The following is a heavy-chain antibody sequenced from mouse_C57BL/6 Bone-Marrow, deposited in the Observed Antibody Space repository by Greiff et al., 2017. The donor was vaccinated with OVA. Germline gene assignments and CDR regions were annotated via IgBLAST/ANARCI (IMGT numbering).Heavy chain of an antibody. V-gene: IGHV1-53*01. CDR1: GYTFTSYW. J-gene: IGHJ1*03. Sequence: QVQLQQPGTELVKPGASVKLSCKASGYTFTSYWMHWVKQRPGQGLEWIGNINPSNGGTNSNEKFKSKATLTVDKSSSTAYMHLSSLTSEDSAVYYCARWDYCSSHWYFDVWGTGTTVTVSS. CDR2: INPSNGGT. CDR3: ARWDYCSSHWYFDV. D-gene: IGHD1-1*01.